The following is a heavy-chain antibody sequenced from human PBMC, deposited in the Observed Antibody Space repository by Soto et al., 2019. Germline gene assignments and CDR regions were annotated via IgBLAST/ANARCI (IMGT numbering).Heavy chain of an antibody. CDR2: MSGSGDGT. Sequence: PGGSLRHSWAASGFSFSRHAMIWVRQAPGKGLEWVSGMSGSGDGTHYADSVKGRFTVSRDNSKSTLYLQMISLRDDATAAVYCVEGVYFNDAPVYSPYFRGQ. CDR3: VEGVYFNDAPVYSPYF. D-gene: IGHD3-9*01. CDR1: GFSFSRHA. J-gene: IGHJ3*01. V-gene: IGHV3-23*01.